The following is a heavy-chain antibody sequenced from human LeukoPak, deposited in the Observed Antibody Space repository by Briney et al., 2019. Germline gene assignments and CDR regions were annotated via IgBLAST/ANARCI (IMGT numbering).Heavy chain of an antibody. CDR1: GGTFSSYA. J-gene: IGHJ4*02. CDR3: AREPVVPAAMWGTFDY. D-gene: IGHD2-2*01. CDR2: IIPIFGTA. Sequence: ASVKVSCKASGGTFSSYAISWVRQAPGQGLEWMGGIIPIFGTANYAQKFQGRVTITTDESTSTAYMELSSLRSEDTAVYYCAREPVVPAAMWGTFDYWGQGTLVTVSS. V-gene: IGHV1-69*05.